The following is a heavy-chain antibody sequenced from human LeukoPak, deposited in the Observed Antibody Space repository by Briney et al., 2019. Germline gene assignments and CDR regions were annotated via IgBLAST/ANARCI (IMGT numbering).Heavy chain of an antibody. V-gene: IGHV4-4*07. J-gene: IGHJ6*03. CDR2: IYINGNT. CDR1: GGSVTSYF. CDR3: ARRWNYGRNYYIDV. Sequence: SETLSLTCTVSGGSVTSYFWTWIRQPAGKGLEWIGRIYINGNTNYNSSLKSRVTISVNKSKNQFSLKLNSVTAADTAVYYCARRWNYGRNYYIDVWGKGATVSVSS. D-gene: IGHD1-7*01.